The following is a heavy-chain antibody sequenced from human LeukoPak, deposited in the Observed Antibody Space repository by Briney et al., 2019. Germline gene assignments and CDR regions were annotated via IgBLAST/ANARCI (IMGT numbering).Heavy chain of an antibody. Sequence: GESLKISCKISGYKLTNNWIGWVRQVPGKGLEWMGLIYPGYSDGKYSPSFQGQVTLSVDASISTAYLHLSGLRASDTAIYYCARDLYSSSWSPQGWGQGTLVTVSS. V-gene: IGHV5-51*01. CDR2: IYPGYSDG. CDR1: GYKLTNNW. D-gene: IGHD6-13*01. CDR3: ARDLYSSSWSPQG. J-gene: IGHJ4*02.